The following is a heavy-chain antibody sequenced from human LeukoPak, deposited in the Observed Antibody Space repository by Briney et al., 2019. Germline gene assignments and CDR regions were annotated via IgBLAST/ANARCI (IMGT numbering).Heavy chain of an antibody. CDR3: AKVAKYYYGPETYYFFEQ. D-gene: IGHD3-10*01. V-gene: IGHV3-21*01. CDR2: ISSSSSYI. Sequence: GGSLRLSCAASGFTFSSYSMNWVRQAPGKGLEWVSSISSSSSYIYYADSVKGRFAISRDNAKNSLYLQMNSLRVEDTAVYYCAKVAKYYYGPETYYFFEQWGQGTPVTASS. CDR1: GFTFSSYS. J-gene: IGHJ4*02.